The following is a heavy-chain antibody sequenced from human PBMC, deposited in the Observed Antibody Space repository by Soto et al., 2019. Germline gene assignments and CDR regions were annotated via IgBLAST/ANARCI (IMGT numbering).Heavy chain of an antibody. CDR3: ARAGVDTMYPGNNWCDP. D-gene: IGHD5-12*01. Sequence: SVDRSVCYGSSSSGAYYRSRISQPPGKGLEWIGYIYYSGSTYYNPSLKSRVTISVDTSKNQFSLNLSSVTAADTAMYYCARAGVDTMYPGNNWCDPWCQGTLVTVS. CDR2: IYYSGST. V-gene: IGHV4-30-4*01. CDR1: YGSSSSGAYY. J-gene: IGHJ5*02.